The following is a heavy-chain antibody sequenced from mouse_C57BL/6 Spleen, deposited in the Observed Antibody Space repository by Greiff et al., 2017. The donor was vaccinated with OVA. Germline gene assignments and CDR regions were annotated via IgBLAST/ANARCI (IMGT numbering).Heavy chain of an antibody. CDR3: ARGDGSSPAWFAY. V-gene: IGHV1-52*01. Sequence: QVQLQQPGAELVRPGSSVKLSCKASGYTFTSYWMHWVKQRPRQGLEWIGNIDPPDSETLYNQKFKDKATLTVDKSSSTAYMQLSSLTSEDSAVYCCARGDGSSPAWFAYWGQGTLVTVSA. CDR1: GYTFTSYW. J-gene: IGHJ3*01. CDR2: IDPPDSET. D-gene: IGHD1-1*01.